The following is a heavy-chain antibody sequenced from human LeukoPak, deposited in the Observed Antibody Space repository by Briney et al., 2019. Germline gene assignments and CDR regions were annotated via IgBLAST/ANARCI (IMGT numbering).Heavy chain of an antibody. Sequence: GGSLRLSCAASGFTLSSSPMSWVRQAPGKGLEWVSTLSGSGITTYYADSVKGRFTISRDNSKNTLYLQMNSLRAEDTAVYYCAKGIYSSGWSYFDYWGHGTLVTVSS. D-gene: IGHD6-19*01. V-gene: IGHV3-23*01. CDR2: LSGSGITT. CDR3: AKGIYSSGWSYFDY. J-gene: IGHJ4*01. CDR1: GFTLSSSP.